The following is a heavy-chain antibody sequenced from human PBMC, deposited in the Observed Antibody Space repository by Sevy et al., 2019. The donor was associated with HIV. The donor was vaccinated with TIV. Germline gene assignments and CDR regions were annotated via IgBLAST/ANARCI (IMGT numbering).Heavy chain of an antibody. CDR3: ARAYSGYDHYYYYYGMDV. J-gene: IGHJ6*02. Sequence: GGSLRLSCAASGFTFSSYGMHWVRQAPGKGLEWVAVIWYDGSNKYYADSVKGRFTISRDNSKNTLYLQMNSLRAEDTAVYYCARAYSGYDHYYYYYGMDVWGQRTTVTVSS. V-gene: IGHV3-33*01. CDR2: IWYDGSNK. CDR1: GFTFSSYG. D-gene: IGHD5-12*01.